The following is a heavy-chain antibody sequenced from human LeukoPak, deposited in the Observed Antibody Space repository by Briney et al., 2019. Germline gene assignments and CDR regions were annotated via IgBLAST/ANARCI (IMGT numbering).Heavy chain of an antibody. CDR1: GYSFTNDW. V-gene: IGHV5-51*01. J-gene: IGHJ5*02. CDR3: ARSDTIFGVVITYNWFDP. CDR2: IYPGDSDT. Sequence: GESLKISCKASGYSFTNDWVGWVRQMPGKGLEWMGIIYPGDSDTRYSPSFQGQVTISADKSISTAYLQWSSLRASDTAMYYCARSDTIFGVVITYNWFDPWGQGTLVTVSS. D-gene: IGHD3-3*01.